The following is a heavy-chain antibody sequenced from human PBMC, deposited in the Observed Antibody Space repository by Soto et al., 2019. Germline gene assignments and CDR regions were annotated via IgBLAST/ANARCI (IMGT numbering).Heavy chain of an antibody. CDR1: GGTFSSYA. CDR2: INPISGTT. D-gene: IGHD3-3*01. Sequence: ASVKVSCKASGGTFSSYAMSWVRQAPGQGLEWMGGINPISGTTNYAQKFQGRVTMTADVSTSTAYMELSRLRSDDTAVYYCARESTYYDFWSGYRRPYYYYGMDVWGQGTTVTVSS. V-gene: IGHV1-69*13. J-gene: IGHJ6*02. CDR3: ARESTYYDFWSGYRRPYYYYGMDV.